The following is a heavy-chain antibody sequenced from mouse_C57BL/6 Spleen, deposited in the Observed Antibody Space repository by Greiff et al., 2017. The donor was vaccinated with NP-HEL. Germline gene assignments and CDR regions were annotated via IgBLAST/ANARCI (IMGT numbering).Heavy chain of an antibody. D-gene: IGHD3-2*02. CDR2: INPYNGGT. V-gene: IGHV1-19*01. CDR1: GYTFTDYY. Sequence: EVQLQQSGPVLVKPGASVKMSCKASGYTFTDYYMNWVKQSHGKSLEWIGVINPYNGGTSYNQKFKGKATLTVDKSSSTAYMELNSLTSEDSAVYYCARRSSGYDYAMDYWGQGTSVTVSS. J-gene: IGHJ4*01. CDR3: ARRSSGYDYAMDY.